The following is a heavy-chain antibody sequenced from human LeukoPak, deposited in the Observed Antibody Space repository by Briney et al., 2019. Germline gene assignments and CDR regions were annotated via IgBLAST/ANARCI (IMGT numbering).Heavy chain of an antibody. D-gene: IGHD2-15*01. CDR1: GVSISNSY. CDR3: AREGRSSTPGY. J-gene: IGHJ4*02. CDR2: ISASGNT. Sequence: SETLSLTGTGSGVSISNSYWCWVRQPAGKGLEWIGRISASGNTDYNPSLKGRVTMSVDTSKNQFSLRLTSVTAADTAVYYCAREGRSSTPGYWGQGTLVTVSS. V-gene: IGHV4-4*07.